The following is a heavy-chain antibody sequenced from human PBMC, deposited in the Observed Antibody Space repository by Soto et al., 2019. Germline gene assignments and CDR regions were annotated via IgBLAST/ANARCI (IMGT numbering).Heavy chain of an antibody. J-gene: IGHJ4*02. V-gene: IGHV4-39*01. D-gene: IGHD1-20*01. CDR3: ASSQKGYNWNYFDH. Sequence: LSLTCAVSGGSISGSYYYWGWLRQSPGRGPEWIGSVFYTGFTSYNPSPESRVSVSVDTSKNQFSLKVSAVTAADTAVYYCASSQKGYNWNYFDHWGQGALVTVSS. CDR2: VFYTGFT. CDR1: GGSISGSYYY.